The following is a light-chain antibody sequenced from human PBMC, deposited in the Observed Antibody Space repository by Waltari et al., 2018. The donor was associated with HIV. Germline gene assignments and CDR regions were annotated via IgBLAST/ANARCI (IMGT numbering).Light chain of an antibody. CDR2: EVS. CDR1: TSDIGLYNF. CDR3: FSYAGNNYLL. Sequence: QSALTQPPSASGSPGQSVTISCAATTSDIGLYNFVPWYQHHPGKAPKLMISEVSRRPSGVPDRFSGSKSGNTASLTVSGLQAEDEAAYYCFSYAGNNYLLFGGGTKLTVL. V-gene: IGLV2-8*01. J-gene: IGLJ2*01.